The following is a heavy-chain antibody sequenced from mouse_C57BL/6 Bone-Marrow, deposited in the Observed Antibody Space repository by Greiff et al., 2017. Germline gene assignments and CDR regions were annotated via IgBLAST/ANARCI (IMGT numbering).Heavy chain of an antibody. Sequence: EVQLQQSGPELVKPGASVKISCKASGYTFTDYYMNWVKQSHGKSREWIGDINPNNGGTSYNQKFKGKATLTVDKSSSTAYMELRSLTSEDSAVYYCAVYYDYDGFAYWGQGTLVTVSA. CDR2: INPNNGGT. V-gene: IGHV1-26*01. J-gene: IGHJ3*01. D-gene: IGHD2-4*01. CDR3: AVYYDYDGFAY. CDR1: GYTFTDYY.